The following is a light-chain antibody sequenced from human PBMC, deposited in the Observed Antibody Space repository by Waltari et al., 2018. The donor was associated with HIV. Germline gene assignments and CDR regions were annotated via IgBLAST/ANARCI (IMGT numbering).Light chain of an antibody. Sequence: QSALTQPTSVSGSPGQSIVLPCTGSSSDIGYDDYVSWYHQYPGQAPKALIYEVHSRPSGTSSRFAGSKSATTAFLAISNLQTDDEADYFCSSYTRRGTVVFGGGTRLTVL. J-gene: IGLJ2*01. CDR2: EVH. CDR3: SSYTRRGTVV. V-gene: IGLV2-14*03. CDR1: SSDIGYDDY.